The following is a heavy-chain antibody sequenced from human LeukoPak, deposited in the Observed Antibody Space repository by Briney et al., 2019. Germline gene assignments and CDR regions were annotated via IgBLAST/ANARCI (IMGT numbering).Heavy chain of an antibody. V-gene: IGHV3-33*01. CDR2: IWYDGSNK. Sequence: GGSLRLSCAASGFTFSSYGMHWVRQAPGTGLEWVAVIWYDGSNKYYADSVKGRFTISRDNSKNTLYLQMNSLRAEDAAVYYCAREGLLWFGELSGFDYWGQGTLVTVSS. CDR3: AREGLLWFGELSGFDY. J-gene: IGHJ4*02. D-gene: IGHD3-10*01. CDR1: GFTFSSYG.